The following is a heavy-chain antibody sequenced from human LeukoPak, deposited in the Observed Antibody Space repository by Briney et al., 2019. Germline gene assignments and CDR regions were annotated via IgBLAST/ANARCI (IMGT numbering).Heavy chain of an antibody. J-gene: IGHJ4*02. CDR2: IYPGDSDT. CDR1: GYSFSSYW. D-gene: IGHD6-19*01. Sequence: GESLKISXKGSGYSFSSYWIGWVRQMPGKGLEWKGIIYPGDSDTRYSPSFQGQVTISADKSISTAYLQWSSLKASDTAMYYCARQQWLPAPDYWGQGTLVTVSS. CDR3: ARQQWLPAPDY. V-gene: IGHV5-51*01.